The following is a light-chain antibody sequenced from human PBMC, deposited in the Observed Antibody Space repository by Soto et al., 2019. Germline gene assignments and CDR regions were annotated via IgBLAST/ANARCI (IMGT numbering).Light chain of an antibody. V-gene: IGKV3-20*01. CDR3: QQYVSTPLT. CDR1: QSVSSNY. CDR2: NAS. J-gene: IGKJ4*01. Sequence: EIVLTQSPATLSLSPGERATLPCRASQSVSSNYLAWHQQKPGQAPRLLIYNASNRATGIPDRFSGSGSGTDFTLTISRLEPEDFAVYYCQQYVSTPLTFGGGTKVDIK.